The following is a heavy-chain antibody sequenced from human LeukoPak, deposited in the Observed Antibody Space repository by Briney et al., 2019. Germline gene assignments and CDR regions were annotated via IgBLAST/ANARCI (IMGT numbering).Heavy chain of an antibody. D-gene: IGHD3-22*01. J-gene: IGHJ4*02. CDR3: ARDYYDSSGYNYFDY. Sequence: KPSETLSLTCTVSGGSISSGGYSWSWLRQHPGKGLEWIGYIYYSGSTYYNPSLKSRVTISVDTSKNQFSLKLSSVTAADTAVYYCARDYYDSSGYNYFDYWGQGTLVTVSS. V-gene: IGHV4-31*03. CDR1: GGSISSGGYS. CDR2: IYYSGST.